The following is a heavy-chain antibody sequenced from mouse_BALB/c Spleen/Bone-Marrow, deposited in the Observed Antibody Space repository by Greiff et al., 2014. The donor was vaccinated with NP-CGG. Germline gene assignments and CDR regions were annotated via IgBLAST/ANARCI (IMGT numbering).Heavy chain of an antibody. V-gene: IGHV1-80*01. CDR2: IYPGDGDT. CDR1: GYAFSSFW. J-gene: IGHJ2*01. Sequence: QVQLKESGAELVRPGSSVKISCKASGYAFSSFWMNWMKQRPGQGPEWIGQIYPGDGDTNYNGKFKGKATLTADMSSSTAYIQLSSLTSEDSAVYFCARDDFGPDYWGQGTTLTVSS. D-gene: IGHD2-4*01. CDR3: ARDDFGPDY.